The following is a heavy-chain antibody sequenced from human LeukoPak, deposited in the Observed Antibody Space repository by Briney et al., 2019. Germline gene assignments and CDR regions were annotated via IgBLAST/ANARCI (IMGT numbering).Heavy chain of an antibody. J-gene: IGHJ6*03. CDR2: IYTSGST. CDR1: GGSISSGSYY. Sequence: SETLSLTCTVSGGSISSGSYYWSWIRQPAGKGLEWIGRIYTSGSTNYNPSLKSRVTISVDTSKNQFSLKLSSVTAADTAVYYCAREEQQLARGYYYYYMDVWGKGTTVTISS. CDR3: AREEQQLARGYYYYYMDV. D-gene: IGHD6-13*01. V-gene: IGHV4-61*02.